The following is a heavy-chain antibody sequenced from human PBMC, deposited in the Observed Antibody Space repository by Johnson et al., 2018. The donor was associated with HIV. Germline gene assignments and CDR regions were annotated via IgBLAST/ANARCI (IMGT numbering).Heavy chain of an antibody. Sequence: VQLVESGGGVVQPGRSLTLSCAASGFTFSNSDMHWVRQATGKGLEWVSAIGTAGDTYYPGSVKGRFTISRENAKNSLYLQMNSLRAGDTAVYYCAREGMYSSYQGSFDIWGQGTMVTVSS. D-gene: IGHD6-6*01. CDR2: IGTAGDT. J-gene: IGHJ3*02. CDR3: AREGMYSSYQGSFDI. CDR1: GFTFSNSD. V-gene: IGHV3-13*01.